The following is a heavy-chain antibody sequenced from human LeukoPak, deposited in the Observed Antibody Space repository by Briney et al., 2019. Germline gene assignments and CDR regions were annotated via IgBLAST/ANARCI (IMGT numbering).Heavy chain of an antibody. Sequence: ASVKVSCKASGYTFISYYMHWVRQAPGQGLEWMGIINPSDASTTYAQKFQGRVTMTRDTSTNTVYMELSSLRSEDTAVYYCARSKTSRNTAMISGFYYFDYWGQGTLVTVSS. D-gene: IGHD5-18*01. CDR3: ARSKTSRNTAMISGFYYFDY. CDR1: GYTFISYY. J-gene: IGHJ4*02. V-gene: IGHV1-46*01. CDR2: INPSDAST.